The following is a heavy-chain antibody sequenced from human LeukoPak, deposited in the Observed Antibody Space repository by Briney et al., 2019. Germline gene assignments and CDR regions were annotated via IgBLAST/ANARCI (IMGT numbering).Heavy chain of an antibody. V-gene: IGHV4-34*01. CDR1: GGSFSGYY. D-gene: IGHD2-15*01. CDR3: ARGRIVVVVAATPNWFDP. Sequence: SETLPLTCAVYGGSFSGYYWSWIRQPPGKGLEWIGEINHSGSTNYNPSLKSRVTISVDTSKNQFSLKLSSVTAADTAVYYCARGRIVVVVAATPNWFDPWGQGTLVTVSS. CDR2: INHSGST. J-gene: IGHJ5*02.